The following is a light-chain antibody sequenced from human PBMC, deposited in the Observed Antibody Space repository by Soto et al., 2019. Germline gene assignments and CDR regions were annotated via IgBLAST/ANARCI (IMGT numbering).Light chain of an antibody. CDR3: AVWDGSLNAWV. Sequence: QSVLTRPPSASATPGQGVTISCSGSSSNIGRDAVTWYQQLPGSAPKLLIYNNDQRPSGVPDRFSGSRSGTSASLAISGPQPEDEADYQCAVWDGSLNAWVFGGGTKVTVL. CDR1: SSNIGRDA. V-gene: IGLV1-44*01. J-gene: IGLJ3*02. CDR2: NND.